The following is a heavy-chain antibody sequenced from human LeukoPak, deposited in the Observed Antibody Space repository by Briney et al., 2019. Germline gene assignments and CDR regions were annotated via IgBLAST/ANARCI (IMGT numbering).Heavy chain of an antibody. J-gene: IGHJ6*03. CDR3: AKFDGSVPYYMDV. CDR2: ISGSGGTT. Sequence: GGSLRLSCAASGFTFSSYGMHWVRQAPGKGLEWVSTISGSGGTTYYVDSVKGRFTISRDNSKNTLYLQMNSLRAEDTAVFYCAKFDGSVPYYMDVWGKGTTVTVSS. CDR1: GFTFSSYG. D-gene: IGHD1-1*01. V-gene: IGHV3-23*01.